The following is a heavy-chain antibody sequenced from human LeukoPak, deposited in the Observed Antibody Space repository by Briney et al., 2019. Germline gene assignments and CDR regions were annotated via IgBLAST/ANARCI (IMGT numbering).Heavy chain of an antibody. CDR1: GSTFTNNW. J-gene: IGHJ6*02. V-gene: IGHV5-51*01. CDR3: ATGTATTYYYYYYGMDV. Sequence: GESLKISCKGSGSTFTNNWIAWVRQMPGKGLEWMGIIYPGDSDTRYSPSFQGQVTISADKSISTAYLQWNSLKASDTAMYYCATGTATTYYYYYYGMDVWGQGTTVTVSS. CDR2: IYPGDSDT. D-gene: IGHD1-7*01.